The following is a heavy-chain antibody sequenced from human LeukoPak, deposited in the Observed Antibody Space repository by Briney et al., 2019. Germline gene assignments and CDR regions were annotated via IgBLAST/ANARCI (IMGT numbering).Heavy chain of an antibody. CDR1: GGTFSSYA. D-gene: IGHD2-2*03. V-gene: IGHV1-69*01. J-gene: IGHJ4*02. Sequence: GSSVKVSCKASGGTFSSYAISWVRQAPGQGLEWMGGIIPIFGTANHAQKFQGRVTITADESTSTAYMELSSLRSEDTAVYYCARGYGYCSSTSCSLFDYWGQGTLVTVSS. CDR2: IIPIFGTA. CDR3: ARGYGYCSSTSCSLFDY.